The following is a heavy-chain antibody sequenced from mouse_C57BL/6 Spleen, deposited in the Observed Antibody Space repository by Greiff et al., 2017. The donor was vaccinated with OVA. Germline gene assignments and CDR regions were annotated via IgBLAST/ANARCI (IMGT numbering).Heavy chain of an antibody. Sequence: DVKLQESGPGLVKPSQSLSLTCSVTGYSITSGYYWNWIRQFPGNKLEWMGYISYDGSNNYNPSLKNRISITRDTSKNQFFLKLNSVTTEDTATYYCARGRSNSDAMDYWGQGTSVTVSS. D-gene: IGHD2-5*01. J-gene: IGHJ4*01. CDR2: ISYDGSN. CDR1: GYSITSGYY. V-gene: IGHV3-6*01. CDR3: ARGRSNSDAMDY.